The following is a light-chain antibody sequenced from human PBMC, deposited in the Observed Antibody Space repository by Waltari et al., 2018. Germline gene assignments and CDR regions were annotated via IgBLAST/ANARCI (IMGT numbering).Light chain of an antibody. CDR1: QDINNY. J-gene: IGKJ3*01. CDR2: DAS. V-gene: IGKV1-33*01. CDR3: QQYDNPTLT. Sequence: DIQMTQSPSSLSASVGARVTITCQASQDINNYFNWYQQKPGKAPKLLIYDASNLETGVPSRFSGSGSGTDFILTISSLQPEDIATYYCQQYDNPTLTFDPGTKVDLK.